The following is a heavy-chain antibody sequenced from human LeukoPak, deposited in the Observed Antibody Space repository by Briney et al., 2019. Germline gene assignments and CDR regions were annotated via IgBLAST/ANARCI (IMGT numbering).Heavy chain of an antibody. V-gene: IGHV1-3*01. CDR1: GYTFTSYA. D-gene: IGHD6-13*01. Sequence: ASVKVSCKASGYTFTSYAMHWVRQAPGQRLEWMGWINAGNGNTKYSQKFQGRVTITRDTSASTAYMELSSLRSEDTAVYYCARVHQTTAGTDYWGQGTLVTVSS. CDR3: ARVHQTTAGTDY. J-gene: IGHJ4*02. CDR2: INAGNGNT.